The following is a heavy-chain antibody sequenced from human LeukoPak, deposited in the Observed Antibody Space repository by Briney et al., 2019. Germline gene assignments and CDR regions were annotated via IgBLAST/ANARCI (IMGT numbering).Heavy chain of an antibody. V-gene: IGHV3-21*01. Sequence: GGSLRLSCAASGFTFSSYSMNWVRQAPGKGLEWVSSISSSSSYIYYADSVKGRFTISRDNAKNSLYLQMNSLRAEDTAVYYCAREDGYCSGTSCYRDNWFDPWGQGTLVTVSS. J-gene: IGHJ5*02. CDR1: GFTFSSYS. CDR3: AREDGYCSGTSCYRDNWFDP. D-gene: IGHD2-2*02. CDR2: ISSSSSYI.